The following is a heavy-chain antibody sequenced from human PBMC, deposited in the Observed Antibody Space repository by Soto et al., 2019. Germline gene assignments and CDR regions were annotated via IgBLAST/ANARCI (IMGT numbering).Heavy chain of an antibody. CDR1: GGSINTFY. V-gene: IGHV4-4*07. CDR2: IFSSGST. CDR3: AREGSYSAYNFAHGIQLWSFDF. D-gene: IGHD5-12*01. J-gene: IGHJ4*02. Sequence: PSETLSLTCTVSGGSINTFYWSWVRQPAGKGLEWIGRIFSSGSTSFNPSLESRVAMSVDTSKNHFSLNLSSVTAADMAVYYCAREGSYSAYNFAHGIQLWSFDFWGQGARVTVSS.